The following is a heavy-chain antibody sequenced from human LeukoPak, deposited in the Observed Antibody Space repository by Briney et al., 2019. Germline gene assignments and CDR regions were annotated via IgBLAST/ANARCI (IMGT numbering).Heavy chain of an antibody. D-gene: IGHD3-10*01. Sequence: PGGSLILSCAAYGFTFSNAWISWVRQPPGKVLEWIGNIFYSGSTYYSPSLKSRVTISLDTSRNQFSLKLTAVTAADTAVYYCAKSNGYGLVDIWGQGTMVTVSS. J-gene: IGHJ3*02. CDR1: GFTFSNAW. V-gene: IGHV4-4*02. CDR3: AKSNGYGLVDI. CDR2: IFYSGST.